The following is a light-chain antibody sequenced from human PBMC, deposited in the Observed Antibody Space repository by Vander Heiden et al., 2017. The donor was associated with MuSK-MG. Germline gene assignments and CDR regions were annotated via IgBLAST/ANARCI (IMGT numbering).Light chain of an antibody. Sequence: DIQMTQSPSCLSASVGDRVTITCRASQGISKYLAWYQQKPGKVPKLLIYVASTLQSGVPSRFSGSGSGTDFTLTISSLQPEDVAIYYCQKYNSAPWTFGQGTKVEIK. CDR1: QGISKY. J-gene: IGKJ1*01. CDR2: VAS. CDR3: QKYNSAPWT. V-gene: IGKV1-27*01.